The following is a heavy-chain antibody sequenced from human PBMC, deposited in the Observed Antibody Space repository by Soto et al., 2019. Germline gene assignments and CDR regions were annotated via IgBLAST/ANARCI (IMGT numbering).Heavy chain of an antibody. CDR3: ARHDTLNPGIAAADIEFLDY. V-gene: IGHV5-51*01. J-gene: IGHJ4*02. CDR2: IYPGDSDT. CDR1: GYSFTSYW. D-gene: IGHD6-13*01. Sequence: PGESLKISCKGSGYSFTSYWIGWVRQMPGKGLEWMGIIYPGDSDTRYSPSFQGQVTISADKSISTAYLQWSSLKASDTAMYYCARHDTLNPGIAAADIEFLDYWSQGTLVTVSS.